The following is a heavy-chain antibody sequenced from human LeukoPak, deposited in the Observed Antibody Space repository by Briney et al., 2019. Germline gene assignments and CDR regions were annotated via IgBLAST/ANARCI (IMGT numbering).Heavy chain of an antibody. Sequence: SETLSLTCAVYGGSFSGYYWRWLRQPPGKGLEWGGDINDSGSNNYNPSLKSRVTISVDTSKNQFSLKLSSVTAADTAVYYCARGRSMIGPWGQGTLVTVSS. CDR1: GGSFSGYY. D-gene: IGHD3-22*01. CDR3: ARGRSMIGP. J-gene: IGHJ5*02. CDR2: INDSGSN. V-gene: IGHV4-34*01.